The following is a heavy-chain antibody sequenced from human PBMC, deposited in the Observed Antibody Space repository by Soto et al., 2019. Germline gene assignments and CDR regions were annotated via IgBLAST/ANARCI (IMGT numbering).Heavy chain of an antibody. CDR3: AGDYLRLNSLNGNFYSFGMDV. V-gene: IGHV3-23*01. D-gene: IGHD4-17*01. Sequence: GGSLRLACAASGITFTTYAMSWVRQAPGKGLEWVSTVAANVSNRHYADFVKGRFTISRDNSKNTLSLQMNSLRVEDTAIYYCAGDYLRLNSLNGNFYSFGMDVWGQGTAVTSP. CDR2: VAANVSNR. J-gene: IGHJ6*02. CDR1: GITFTTYA.